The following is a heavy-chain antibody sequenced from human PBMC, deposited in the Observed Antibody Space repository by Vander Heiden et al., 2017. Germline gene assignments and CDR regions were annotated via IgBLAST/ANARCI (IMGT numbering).Heavy chain of an antibody. V-gene: IGHV3-9*01. CDR3: VKDLDFWSGRFDF. Sequence: PLVESGGGLVQPVRSLRLPCAASGFTCDDYAMHWVRQVPGKGLEWVSGLSWNSATIVYADSVKGRFTISRDNAKNSLFLQMNSLRADDTALYYCVKDLDFWSGRFDFWGQGTLVTVSS. CDR1: GFTCDDYA. D-gene: IGHD3-3*01. J-gene: IGHJ4*02. CDR2: LSWNSATI.